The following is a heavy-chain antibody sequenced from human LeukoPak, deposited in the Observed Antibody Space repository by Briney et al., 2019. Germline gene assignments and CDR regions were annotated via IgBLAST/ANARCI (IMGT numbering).Heavy chain of an antibody. D-gene: IGHD4-17*01. V-gene: IGHV3-73*01. CDR3: TRHDYGDYDPLDY. J-gene: IGHJ4*02. CDR2: IRSKANSYAT. CDR1: GFTFSGSA. Sequence: GGSLRLSCAASGFTFSGSAMHWVRQASAKGREWVGGIRSKANSYATAYAASVKGRLTISRDDSKNTAYLQMNSLKTEDTAVYYCTRHDYGDYDPLDYWGQGTLVTVSS.